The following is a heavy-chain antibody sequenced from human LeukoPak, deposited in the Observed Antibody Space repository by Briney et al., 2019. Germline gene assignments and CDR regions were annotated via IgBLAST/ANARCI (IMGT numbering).Heavy chain of an antibody. Sequence: PGGSLRLSCAASGFTFSNAWMSWVRQAPGKGLEWVGRIKSKTDGGTTDYAAPVKGRFTISRDDSKNTLYLQMNSLKTEDTAVYYCTTDSAPSYYDSSGYYYYWGQGTLVTVSS. CDR2: IKSKTDGGTT. CDR3: TTDSAPSYYDSSGYYYY. V-gene: IGHV3-15*01. D-gene: IGHD3-22*01. J-gene: IGHJ4*02. CDR1: GFTFSNAW.